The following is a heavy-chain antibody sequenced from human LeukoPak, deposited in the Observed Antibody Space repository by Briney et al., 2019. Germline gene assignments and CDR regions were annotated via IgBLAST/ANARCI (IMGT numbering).Heavy chain of an antibody. Sequence: GGSLRLSCAASGFPFSSYWMSWVRQAPGKGLEWVANIKQEGSDKYYVDSVKGRFTISRDNAKNTLYLQLNSLRAEDTAVYYCARLTGTTGLDYWGQGTLATVSS. J-gene: IGHJ4*02. CDR3: ARLTGTTGLDY. CDR2: IKQEGSDK. D-gene: IGHD1-1*01. V-gene: IGHV3-7*01. CDR1: GFPFSSYW.